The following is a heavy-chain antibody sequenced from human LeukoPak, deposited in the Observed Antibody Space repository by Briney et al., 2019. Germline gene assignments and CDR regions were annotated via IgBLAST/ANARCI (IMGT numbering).Heavy chain of an antibody. CDR1: GFTFIIYA. D-gene: IGHD3-10*01. Sequence: GGSLRLSCAASGFTFIIYAMHWVRQAPGKGLEWVAVISYDGSNKYYADSVKGRFTISRDNSKNTLYLQMNSLRAEDTAVYYCARDPTMDYYYGMDVWGQGTTVTVSS. CDR2: ISYDGSNK. V-gene: IGHV3-30-3*01. J-gene: IGHJ6*02. CDR3: ARDPTMDYYYGMDV.